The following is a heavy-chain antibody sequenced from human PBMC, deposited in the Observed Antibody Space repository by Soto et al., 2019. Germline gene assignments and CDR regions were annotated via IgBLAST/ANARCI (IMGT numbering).Heavy chain of an antibody. Sequence: EVQLLESGGGWVQPGGSLRLSCAASGFTFSRYAMSWVRQAPGKGLEGVSAFSGSGGSTYYADSVKGRFTLSRDNTKNTLDLQLTSLRAEDTAGYYWAQEVALRSFDLWGGGTLVMVSS. CDR1: GFTFSRYA. CDR2: FSGSGGST. V-gene: IGHV3-23*01. J-gene: IGHJ2*01. CDR3: AQEVALRSFDL. D-gene: IGHD5-12*01.